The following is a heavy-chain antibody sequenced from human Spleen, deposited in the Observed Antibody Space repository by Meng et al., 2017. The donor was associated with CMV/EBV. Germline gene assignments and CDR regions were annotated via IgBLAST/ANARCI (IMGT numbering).Heavy chain of an antibody. CDR3: TRGGSPFY. Sequence: GGSLRLSCAASGFTFSSYAMSWVRQAPGKGLEWVSVIYSGGSSTYYADSVKGRFTISRDNSKNTLYLQMNNLRVEDMGIYYCTRGGSPFYWGQGTLVTVSS. CDR2: IYSGGSST. D-gene: IGHD3-10*01. J-gene: IGHJ4*02. CDR1: GFTFSSYA. V-gene: IGHV3-23*03.